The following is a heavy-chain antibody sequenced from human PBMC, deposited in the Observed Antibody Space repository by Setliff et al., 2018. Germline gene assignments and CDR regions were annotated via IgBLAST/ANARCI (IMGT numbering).Heavy chain of an antibody. CDR1: GYSFTSYG. Sequence: ASVKVSCKASGYSFTSYGMLWVRQAPGQGLDWMGWINAGNDNTHYSQKFQGRVTITRDTSARTVYMELSSGRSEDTAVYYCARSPYSRRAFDIWGQGTMVTVSS. CDR2: INAGNDNT. J-gene: IGHJ3*02. D-gene: IGHD5-12*01. V-gene: IGHV1-3*01. CDR3: ARSPYSRRAFDI.